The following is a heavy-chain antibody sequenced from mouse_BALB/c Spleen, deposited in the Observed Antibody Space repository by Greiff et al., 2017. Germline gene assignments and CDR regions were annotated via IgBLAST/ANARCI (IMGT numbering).Heavy chain of an antibody. V-gene: IGHV5-12-2*01. CDR2: ISNGGGST. J-gene: IGHJ2*01. CDR1: GFTFSSYT. CDR3: ARRREDYFDY. Sequence: EVQLVESGGGLVQPGGSLKLSCAASGFTFSSYTMSWVRQTPEKRLEWVAYISNGGGSTYYPDTVKGRFTISRDNAKNTLYLQMSSLKSEDTAMYYCARRREDYFDYWGQGTTLTVSS.